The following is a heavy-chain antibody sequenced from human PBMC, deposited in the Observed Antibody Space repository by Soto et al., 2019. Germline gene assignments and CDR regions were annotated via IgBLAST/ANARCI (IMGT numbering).Heavy chain of an antibody. D-gene: IGHD2-15*01. V-gene: IGHV4-31*03. J-gene: IGHJ6*02. CDR3: ARDGDCSGRDCYLGYGLDV. CDR2: IYYSGST. Sequence: SETLSLTCTVSGGSVDSGGYYWNWIRQHPGKGLEWIGNIYYSGSTSYNPSLKSRVTISIDTSKNQFSLKLTSVTAADTAVYYCARDGDCSGRDCYLGYGLDVWGQGTTVTVSS. CDR1: GGSVDSGGYY.